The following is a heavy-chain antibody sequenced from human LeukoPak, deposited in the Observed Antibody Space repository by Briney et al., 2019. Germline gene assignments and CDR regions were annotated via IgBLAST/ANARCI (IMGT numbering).Heavy chain of an antibody. CDR3: ARTNLMYSSSWYPFDY. Sequence: SETLSLTCTVSGGSISSSSDYWGWIRQPPGKGLEWIGSFYYSGSTYYNPSLKSRVTISVDTSKNQFSLKVTSVTAADTAVYFCARTNLMYSSSWYPFDYWGQGTLVTVSS. J-gene: IGHJ4*02. CDR2: FYYSGST. V-gene: IGHV4-39*07. D-gene: IGHD6-13*01. CDR1: GGSISSSSDY.